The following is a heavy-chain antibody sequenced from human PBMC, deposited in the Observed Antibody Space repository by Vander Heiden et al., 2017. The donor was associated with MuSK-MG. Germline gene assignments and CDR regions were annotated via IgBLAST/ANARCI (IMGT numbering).Heavy chain of an antibody. D-gene: IGHD1-26*01. J-gene: IGHJ4*02. CDR2: IKSKVDGGKT. CDR3: GDIGSGAWNY. Sequence: EVQLVASGGGLVQPGGSLSLSCAASGLLFSNAWMSWVRQAAGKGLEWLGRIKSKVDGGKTDYATPVKGRFIISRDDSLNTVYLQVNRLESDDTAVYYCGDIGSGAWNYWGQGTLVTVSS. CDR1: GLLFSNAW. V-gene: IGHV3-15*01.